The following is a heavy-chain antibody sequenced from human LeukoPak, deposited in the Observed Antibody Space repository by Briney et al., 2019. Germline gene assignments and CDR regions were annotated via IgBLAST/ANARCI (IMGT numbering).Heavy chain of an antibody. Sequence: SETLSLTCTVSGGSISSYYWSWIRQPPGKGLEWIGYIYYSGSTNYNPSLECRVTISVDTSKNQFSLKLSSVTAADTAVYYCARGIDSSGYYPGAFDIWGQGTMVTVSS. V-gene: IGHV4-59*08. J-gene: IGHJ3*02. D-gene: IGHD3-22*01. CDR1: GGSISSYY. CDR2: IYYSGST. CDR3: ARGIDSSGYYPGAFDI.